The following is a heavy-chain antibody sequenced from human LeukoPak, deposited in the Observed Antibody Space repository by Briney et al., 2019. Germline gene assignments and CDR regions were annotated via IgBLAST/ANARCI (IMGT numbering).Heavy chain of an antibody. CDR2: ISGSGGST. CDR3: AKDLYSYGYSNFDY. Sequence: GGSLRLSCAASGFTFSSYAMSWVRQAPGKGLEWVSAISGSGGSTYYADSVKGRFTISRDNSKTTLYLQMNSLRAEDTAVYYCAKDLYSYGYSNFDYWGQGTLVTVSS. CDR1: GFTFSSYA. J-gene: IGHJ4*02. V-gene: IGHV3-23*01. D-gene: IGHD5-18*01.